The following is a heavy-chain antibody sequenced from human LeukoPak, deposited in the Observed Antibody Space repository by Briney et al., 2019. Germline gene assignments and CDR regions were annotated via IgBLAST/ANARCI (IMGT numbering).Heavy chain of an antibody. V-gene: IGHV4-39*07. J-gene: IGHJ3*02. D-gene: IGHD3-9*01. Sequence: SETLSLTCTVSGGSISSSSYYWGWIRQPPGKGLEWIGSIYYSGSTYYNPSLKSRVTISVDTSKNQFSLKLSSVTAADTAVYYCARGYYDFLTGYYDAFGIWGQGTMVTVSS. CDR2: IYYSGST. CDR3: ARGYYDFLTGYYDAFGI. CDR1: GGSISSSSYY.